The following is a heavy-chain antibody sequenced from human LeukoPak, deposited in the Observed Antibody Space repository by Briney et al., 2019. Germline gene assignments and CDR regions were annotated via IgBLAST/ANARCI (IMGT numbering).Heavy chain of an antibody. CDR3: ARRRDYVWGSYLPYYRY. Sequence: SETLSLTCAVYSGSFSGYYWSWIRQPPGKGLEWIGEINHSGSTNYNPSLKSRVTISVDTSKNQFSLKLSSVTAADTAVYYCARRRDYVWGSYLPYYRYWGQGTLVTVSS. D-gene: IGHD3-16*02. CDR1: SGSFSGYY. CDR2: INHSGST. J-gene: IGHJ4*02. V-gene: IGHV4-34*01.